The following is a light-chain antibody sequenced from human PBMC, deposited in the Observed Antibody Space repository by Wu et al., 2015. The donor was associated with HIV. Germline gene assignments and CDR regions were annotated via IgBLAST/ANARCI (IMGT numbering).Light chain of an antibody. CDR2: DAS. J-gene: IGKJ1*01. CDR1: QSISSN. V-gene: IGKV3-15*01. CDR3: QPYNNWPPWT. Sequence: PGERATLSCRASQSISSNLAWYQQNLARLPRLLIYDASTRATGVPARFSGSGSGTEFTLTINIMQSEDFAVYYCQPYNNWPPWTFGQGTKVEVK.